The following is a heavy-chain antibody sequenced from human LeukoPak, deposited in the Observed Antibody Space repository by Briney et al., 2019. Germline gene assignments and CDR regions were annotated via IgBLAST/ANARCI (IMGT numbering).Heavy chain of an antibody. Sequence: GGSLRLSCAASGFTFSSYGMHWVRQAPGKGLEWVAVISYDGSNKYYADSVKGRFTISRDNSKNTLYLQMNSLRAEGTAVYYCAKDSPAEYSSALDYWGQGTLVTVSS. CDR2: ISYDGSNK. D-gene: IGHD6-6*01. CDR3: AKDSPAEYSSALDY. V-gene: IGHV3-30*18. J-gene: IGHJ4*02. CDR1: GFTFSSYG.